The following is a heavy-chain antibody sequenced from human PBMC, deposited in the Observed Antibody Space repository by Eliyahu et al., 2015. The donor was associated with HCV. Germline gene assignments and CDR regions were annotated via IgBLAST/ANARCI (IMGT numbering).Heavy chain of an antibody. D-gene: IGHD2-21*01. Sequence: EVQLVESGGGLVQPGGSLXLXCAASGFTFSSYWMXWVRQAPGKGLEWVANIKQDGSEKYYVDSVKGRFTISRDNAKNSLYLQMNSLRAEDTAVYYCARVWSYFDYWGQGTLVXVSS. J-gene: IGHJ4*02. CDR3: ARVWSYFDY. CDR2: IKQDGSEK. CDR1: GFTFSSYW. V-gene: IGHV3-7*03.